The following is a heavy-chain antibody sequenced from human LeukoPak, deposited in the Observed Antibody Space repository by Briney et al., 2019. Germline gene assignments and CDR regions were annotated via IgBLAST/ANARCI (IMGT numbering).Heavy chain of an antibody. D-gene: IGHD1-7*01. CDR1: GFTFSSYA. V-gene: IGHV3-23*01. J-gene: IGHJ4*02. CDR2: ISGSGGGT. CDR3: AKMGSITANTWSAY. Sequence: GGSLRLSCAASGFTFSSYAMSWVRQAPGQGLEWVSAISGSGGGTYYADSVKGRFAISRDNSKNTVYLQMNSLTAEDTAVYYCAKMGSITANTWSAYWGQGTLVTVSS.